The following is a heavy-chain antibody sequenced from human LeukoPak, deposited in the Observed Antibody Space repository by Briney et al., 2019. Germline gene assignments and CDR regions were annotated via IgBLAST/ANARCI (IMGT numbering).Heavy chain of an antibody. V-gene: IGHV4-4*07. J-gene: IGHJ4*02. D-gene: IGHD1-26*01. CDR1: GASVTSHF. Sequence: SETLSLTCTVSGASVTSHFWNWIRQPAGKGLEWVGRIYTTSGSTNYNPSLKSRVTLSVDTSKNQFSLNLSSVTGADTAVYYCARDQGGSRRDSDYWGQGTVVTVPS. CDR3: ARDQGGSRRDSDY. CDR2: IYTTSGST.